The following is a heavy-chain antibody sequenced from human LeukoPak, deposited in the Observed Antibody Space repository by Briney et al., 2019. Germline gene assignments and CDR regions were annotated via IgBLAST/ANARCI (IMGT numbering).Heavy chain of an antibody. CDR1: GFTFSSYW. D-gene: IGHD1-26*01. CDR2: IKQDGSEK. CDR3: ARPRYSGSYRHFDY. J-gene: IGHJ4*02. V-gene: IGHV3-7*01. Sequence: AGGSLRLSCAASGFTFSSYWMSWVRQAPGKGLEWVANIKQDGSEKYYVDSVKGRFTIARDNAKNSLYLQMNSLRAEDTALYYCARPRYSGSYRHFDYWGQGTLVTVSS.